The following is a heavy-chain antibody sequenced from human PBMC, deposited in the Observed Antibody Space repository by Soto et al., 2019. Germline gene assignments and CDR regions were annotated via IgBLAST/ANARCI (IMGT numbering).Heavy chain of an antibody. Sequence: GESLKTSCEALGHTFRKYWIGWVRPLPGKGLEWMGSIYPEDSHSRYSPSFQGQVINSADKSIDTAYLQWRSLKASDTAMYFCARGAWGNYYHSSDFYLPFDAWGQGTQVTVSS. CDR1: GHTFRKYW. CDR3: ARGAWGNYYHSSDFYLPFDA. CDR2: IYPEDSHS. J-gene: IGHJ4*02. D-gene: IGHD3-22*01. V-gene: IGHV5-51*01.